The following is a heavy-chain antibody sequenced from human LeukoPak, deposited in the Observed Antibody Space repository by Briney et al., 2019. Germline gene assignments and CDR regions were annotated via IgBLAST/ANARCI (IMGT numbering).Heavy chain of an antibody. CDR3: TTDPPSAPNYYDTSGYFRY. CDR2: IKSRSDGGTS. V-gene: IGHV3-15*01. CDR1: GFTFSNAW. D-gene: IGHD3-22*01. Sequence: GSLRLSCAASGFTFSNAWMSWVRRAPGKGLEWVGRIKSRSDGGTSDYAAPVKGRFTISRDDSKNPVYVQMNSLKTEDTAVYYCTTDPPSAPNYYDTSGYFRYWGQGILVTVSS. J-gene: IGHJ4*02.